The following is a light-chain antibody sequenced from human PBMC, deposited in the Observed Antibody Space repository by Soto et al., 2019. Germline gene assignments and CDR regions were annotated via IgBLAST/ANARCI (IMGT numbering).Light chain of an antibody. CDR2: GES. Sequence: ELVMTQSPVTLSFSPGDGATLSCRASQSVSSNLVWYQHRPGQAPRLLIYGESTRATDIPDRFSGSGSGTELNLTISRLQSEDYAVYYCQQYNNLPRTCGGGTKVDIK. CDR3: QQYNNLPRT. CDR1: QSVSSN. J-gene: IGKJ4*01. V-gene: IGKV3-15*01.